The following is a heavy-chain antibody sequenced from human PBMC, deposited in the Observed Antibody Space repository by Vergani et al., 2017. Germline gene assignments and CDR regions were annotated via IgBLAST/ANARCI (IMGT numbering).Heavy chain of an antibody. CDR2: INPSGGHT. D-gene: IGHD3-9*01. V-gene: IGHV1-46*03. J-gene: IGHJ4*02. CDR3: ARGDYSILTGYRY. CDR1: GYTFSNYY. Sequence: QVQVVQSGAEVKKSGASVKVSCKTSGYTFSNYYMHWVRQAPGQGIEWMGIINPSGGHTNYAQKFQGRVTMTRDTSTSTVYMELSSLRSEDTAIYYCARGDYSILTGYRYWGQGTLVTVSA.